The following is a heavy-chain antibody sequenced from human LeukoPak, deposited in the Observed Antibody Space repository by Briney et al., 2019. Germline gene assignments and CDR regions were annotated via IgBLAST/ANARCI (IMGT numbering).Heavy chain of an antibody. Sequence: GGSLRLSCAASGFTFSDYYMSWIRQAPGKGLEWVSYISSSGSTIYYAASVKGRFTTSRDNAKNSLYLQMNSLRAEDTAVYYCARAITYYYDSSGYGFDYWGQGTLVTVSS. V-gene: IGHV3-11*04. CDR3: ARAITYYYDSSGYGFDY. D-gene: IGHD3-22*01. CDR1: GFTFSDYY. CDR2: ISSSGSTI. J-gene: IGHJ4*02.